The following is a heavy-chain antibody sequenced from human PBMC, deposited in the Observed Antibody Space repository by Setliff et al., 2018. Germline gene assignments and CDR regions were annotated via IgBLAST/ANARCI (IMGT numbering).Heavy chain of an antibody. V-gene: IGHV3-23*01. D-gene: IGHD3-10*01. Sequence: PRGSLRLSCAASGFSFSNYDISWVRQARGKGLEWVSAISAGGEISYYADSVKDRFTISRDNSKYTVYLQMNSLRAEDTAVYYCASIGVRGVRVDIWGQGTMVTVSS. CDR3: ASIGVRGVRVDI. CDR1: GFSFSNYD. CDR2: ISAGGEIS. J-gene: IGHJ3*02.